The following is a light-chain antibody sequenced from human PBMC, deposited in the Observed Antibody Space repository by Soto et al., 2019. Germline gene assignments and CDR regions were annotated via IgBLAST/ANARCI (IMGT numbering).Light chain of an antibody. CDR3: QQYGSSPWT. CDR2: DAS. V-gene: IGKV3-20*01. J-gene: IGKJ1*01. CDR1: QSVSSSY. Sequence: EIVLTQSPGTLSLSPGEGASLSCRASQSVSSSYLAWYQQKPGQAPRLLIYDASSRATDIPDRFSASGSGTDFTLTISRLEPEDFAVYFCQQYGSSPWTFGQGTKVEIK.